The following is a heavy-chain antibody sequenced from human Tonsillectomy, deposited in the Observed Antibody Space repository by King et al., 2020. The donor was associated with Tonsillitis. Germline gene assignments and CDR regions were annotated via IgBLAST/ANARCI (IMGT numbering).Heavy chain of an antibody. CDR1: GFTFDDYA. J-gene: IGHJ6*02. D-gene: IGHD1-26*01. V-gene: IGHV3-9*01. CDR3: AKDFGSGNFSVGEFYSYGVHV. Sequence: VQLVQSGGGLVQPGRSLRLSCAASGFTFDDYAMHWVRQGPGKGLEWVSGIIWNSGSIGYADSVKGRFTISRDNAKNSLYLQMNGLRAEDTALYYCAKDFGSGNFSVGEFYSYGVHVWGQGTTVTVSS. CDR2: IIWNSGSI.